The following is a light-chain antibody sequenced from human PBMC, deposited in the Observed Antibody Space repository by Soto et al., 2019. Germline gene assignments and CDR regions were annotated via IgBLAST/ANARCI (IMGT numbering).Light chain of an antibody. CDR2: AAS. J-gene: IGKJ2*01. Sequence: DIQLTQSPSFLSASVGVRVTITCRASQGISSYLAWYQQKPGKAPKLLIYAASTLQSGVPSRFSGSGSGTEFTLTISSLQPEDFATYYCQQLNSYPPYTFGQGTKLEIK. V-gene: IGKV1-9*01. CDR1: QGISSY. CDR3: QQLNSYPPYT.